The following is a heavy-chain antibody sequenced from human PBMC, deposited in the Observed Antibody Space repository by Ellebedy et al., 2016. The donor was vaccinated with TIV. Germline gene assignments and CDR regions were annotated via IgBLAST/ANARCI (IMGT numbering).Heavy chain of an antibody. Sequence: GESLKISXKGSGYSFTSYWIGWVRQMPGKGLEWMGIIYPGDSDTRYSPSFQGQVTISADKSISTAYLQWSSLKASDTAMYYCARQGASSGWPKGKRFPNWFDPWGQGTLVTVSS. CDR2: IYPGDSDT. D-gene: IGHD6-19*01. V-gene: IGHV5-51*01. CDR3: ARQGASSGWPKGKRFPNWFDP. J-gene: IGHJ5*02. CDR1: GYSFTSYW.